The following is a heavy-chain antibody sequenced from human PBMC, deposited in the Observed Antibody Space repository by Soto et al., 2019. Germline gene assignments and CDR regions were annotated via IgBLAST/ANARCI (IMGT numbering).Heavy chain of an antibody. J-gene: IGHJ6*03. Sequence: PSETLSLTCAVYGGSFSGYYWSWIRQPPGKGLEWIGEINHSGSTNYNPSLKSRVTISVDTSKNQFSLKLSSVTAADTAVYYCARGIVVVVAGNYYYYMDVWGKGTTVTVSS. CDR2: INHSGST. D-gene: IGHD2-15*01. V-gene: IGHV4-34*01. CDR1: GGSFSGYY. CDR3: ARGIVVVVAGNYYYYMDV.